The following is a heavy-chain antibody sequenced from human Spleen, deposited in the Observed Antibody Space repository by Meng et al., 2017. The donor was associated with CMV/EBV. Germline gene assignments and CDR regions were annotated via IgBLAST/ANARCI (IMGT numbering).Heavy chain of an antibody. D-gene: IGHD3-22*01. Sequence: LSLTCAASGFTFSSYWMSWVRQAPGKGLEWVANIKQDGSEKYYVDSVKGRFTISRDNAKNSLYLQMNSLRAEDTAVYYCARDGDSSGYWVRYFDLWGRGTLVTVSS. J-gene: IGHJ2*01. CDR1: GFTFSSYW. CDR2: IKQDGSEK. CDR3: ARDGDSSGYWVRYFDL. V-gene: IGHV3-7*01.